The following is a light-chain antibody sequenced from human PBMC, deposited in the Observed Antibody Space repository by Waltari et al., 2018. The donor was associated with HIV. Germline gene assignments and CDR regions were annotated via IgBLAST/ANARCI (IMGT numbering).Light chain of an antibody. CDR1: QSVLYSSNNNNY. Sequence: DIVMTRSPDSLAVSLGERATINCKSSQSVLYSSNNNNYLAWFQQKPGQPPKLLIYWASTRESGVPDRFSGSGSGTDFTLTISSLQAEDVAVYYCLQYYTIPRTFGQGTTVEIK. J-gene: IGKJ1*01. CDR2: WAS. CDR3: LQYYTIPRT. V-gene: IGKV4-1*01.